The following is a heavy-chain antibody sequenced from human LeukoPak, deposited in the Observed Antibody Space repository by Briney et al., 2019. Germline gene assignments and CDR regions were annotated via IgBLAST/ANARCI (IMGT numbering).Heavy chain of an antibody. V-gene: IGHV3-23*01. D-gene: IGHD6-19*01. CDR2: ISTSGGST. Sequence: PGGSLRLSCAASGFTFSTYAMSWVRQTPGRGLEWVSGISTSGGSTYYADSVEGRFTISRDNSKNTLYLQMNSLRVEDTAVYYCAKTSGGNYWGQGTLATVSS. CDR1: GFTFSTYA. J-gene: IGHJ4*02. CDR3: AKTSGGNY.